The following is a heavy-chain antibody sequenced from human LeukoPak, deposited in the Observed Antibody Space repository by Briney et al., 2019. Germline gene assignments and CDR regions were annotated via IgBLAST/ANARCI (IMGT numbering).Heavy chain of an antibody. J-gene: IGHJ4*02. CDR1: GGTFSSYA. V-gene: IGHV1-69*06. Sequence: SVKVFCKASGGTFSSYAISWVRQAPGQGLEWMGGIIPIFGTANCAQKFQGRVTITADKSTSTAYMELSSLRSEDTAVYYCARDRGYSGYDPFDYWGQGTLVTVSS. D-gene: IGHD5-12*01. CDR2: IIPIFGTA. CDR3: ARDRGYSGYDPFDY.